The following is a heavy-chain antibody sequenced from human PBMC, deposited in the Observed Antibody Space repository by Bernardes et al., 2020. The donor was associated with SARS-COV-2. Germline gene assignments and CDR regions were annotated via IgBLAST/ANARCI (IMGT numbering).Heavy chain of an antibody. CDR1: GFTFTDYF. D-gene: IGHD3-9*01. CDR3: AREHYDILTGYLYYFDY. CDR2: IWFDGNNK. V-gene: IGHV3-33*01. J-gene: IGHJ4*02. Sequence: GGSLRLSCAASGFTFTDYFMHWVRQAPGKGLEWVAVIWFDGNNKYYADSVKGRFTISKDNSKNTVYLQMDGLRVEDTALYYCAREHYDILTGYLYYFDYWGQGTLVTVSS.